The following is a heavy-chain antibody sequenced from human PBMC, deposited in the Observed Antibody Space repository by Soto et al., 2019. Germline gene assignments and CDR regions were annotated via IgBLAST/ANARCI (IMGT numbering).Heavy chain of an antibody. Sequence: ASVKVSCKASGGTFSSYAISWVRQAPGQGLEWMGGIIPIFGTANYAQKFQGRVTITRDASASTAYMELSSLRSEDTAVYYCAGSSSAMSADYWGQGTLVTVSS. CDR2: IIPIFGTA. J-gene: IGHJ4*02. CDR3: AGSSSAMSADY. V-gene: IGHV1-69*05. CDR1: GGTFSSYA. D-gene: IGHD6-6*01.